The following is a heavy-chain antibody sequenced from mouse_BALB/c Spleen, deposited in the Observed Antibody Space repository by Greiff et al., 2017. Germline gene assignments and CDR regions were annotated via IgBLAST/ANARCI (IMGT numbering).Heavy chain of an antibody. CDR1: GYAFTDYK. Sequence: EVQLQQSGTELVKPGASMKISCKASGYAFTDYKMNWVKQSPGKDLEWIGHINPYNGDTHYNQKFKGKATLTADKSSSTAYMKRLSLTSEDSAVYYCARLHNLYAMDYWGQGTSVTVSS. CDR3: ARLHNLYAMDY. V-gene: IGHV1-18*01. CDR2: INPYNGDT. J-gene: IGHJ4*01.